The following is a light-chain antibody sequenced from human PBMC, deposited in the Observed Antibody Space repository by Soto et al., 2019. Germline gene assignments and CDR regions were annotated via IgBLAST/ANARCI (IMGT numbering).Light chain of an antibody. J-gene: IGLJ2*01. CDR1: SSNIGNNY. CDR2: ENN. V-gene: IGLV1-51*02. CDR3: GTWDSRLSVIL. Sequence: QSVLTQPPSVSAAPGQKVTISCSGSSSNIGNNYVSWYQQFPGTAPRLLIYENNKQPSGIPDRFSGSKSGTSATLGITGLQTWDEADYYCGTWDSRLSVILFGGGTKLTVL.